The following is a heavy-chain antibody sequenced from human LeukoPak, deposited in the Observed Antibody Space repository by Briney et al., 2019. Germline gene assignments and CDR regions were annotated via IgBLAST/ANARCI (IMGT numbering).Heavy chain of an antibody. J-gene: IGHJ4*02. D-gene: IGHD4-23*01. CDR1: GFTFDDYA. Sequence: QSGGSLRLSCAASGFTFDDYAMHWVRQAPGKGLEWVSGISWNSGSIGYADSVKGRFTISRDNSKNTLYLQMNSLRAEDTAVYYCAKPVEGSTHVDYWGQGTVVTVSS. V-gene: IGHV3-9*01. CDR3: AKPVEGSTHVDY. CDR2: ISWNSGSI.